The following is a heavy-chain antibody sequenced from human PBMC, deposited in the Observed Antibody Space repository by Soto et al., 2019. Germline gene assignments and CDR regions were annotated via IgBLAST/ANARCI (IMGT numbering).Heavy chain of an antibody. CDR3: AKDLDPVYSSSSEGYYYGMDV. V-gene: IGHV3-30-3*01. CDR2: ISYDGSNK. Sequence: GGSLRLSCAASGFTFSSYAMHWVRQAPGKGLEWVAVISYDGSNKYYADSVKGRFTISRDNSKNTLYLQMNSLRAEDTAVYYCAKDLDPVYSSSSEGYYYGMDVWGQGTTVTVSS. CDR1: GFTFSSYA. J-gene: IGHJ6*02. D-gene: IGHD6-6*01.